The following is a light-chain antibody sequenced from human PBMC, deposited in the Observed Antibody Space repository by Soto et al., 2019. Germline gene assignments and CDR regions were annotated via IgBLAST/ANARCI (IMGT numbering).Light chain of an antibody. CDR2: GAS. V-gene: IGKV3D-15*01. CDR3: QQYDKWPLT. CDR1: HNVGSN. J-gene: IGKJ4*01. Sequence: EIAMTQSPATLSVSPGEGATLSCGASHNVGSNLAWYQQKPGQAPRLLIYGASTRATGIPARFSGSGSGTEVTLTISSLQSEDFAVYYCQQYDKWPLTFGGGTKVEIK.